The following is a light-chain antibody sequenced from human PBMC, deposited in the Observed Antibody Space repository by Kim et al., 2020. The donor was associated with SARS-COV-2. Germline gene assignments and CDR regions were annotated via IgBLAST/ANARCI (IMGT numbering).Light chain of an antibody. Sequence: QSALTQPASVSGSPGQSITISCTGTSSDVGGYDYVSWYQQHPGEVPKLVIYDVTKRPSGVSNRFSGSKSGNTASLTISGLQSEDEADYYCCSFIDTNTWVFGGGTKVTVL. CDR3: CSFIDTNTWV. CDR2: DVT. J-gene: IGLJ3*02. V-gene: IGLV2-14*03. CDR1: SSDVGGYDY.